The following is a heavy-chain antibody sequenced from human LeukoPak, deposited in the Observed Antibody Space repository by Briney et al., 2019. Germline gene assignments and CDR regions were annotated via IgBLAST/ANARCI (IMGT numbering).Heavy chain of an antibody. CDR3: ARWTTTSYDYGMDV. J-gene: IGHJ6*02. CDR2: IIPIFGTA. CDR1: GGTFSSYA. Sequence: ASVKVSCTASGGTFSSYAISWVRQAPGQGLEWIGGIIPIFGTANYAQKFQGRVTITADESTSTAYMELSSLRSEDTAVYYCARWTTTSYDYGMDVWGQGTTVTVSS. D-gene: IGHD1-1*01. V-gene: IGHV1-69*13.